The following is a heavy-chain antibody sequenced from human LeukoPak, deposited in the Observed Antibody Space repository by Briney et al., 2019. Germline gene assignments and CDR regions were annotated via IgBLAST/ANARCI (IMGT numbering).Heavy chain of an antibody. CDR2: ISSSSSYI. V-gene: IGHV3-21*01. D-gene: IGHD6-19*01. CDR3: ARPIRAVAAPSDAFDI. J-gene: IGHJ3*02. Sequence: GGSLRLSCAASGFTFSSYSMNWVRQAPGKGLEWVSSISSSSSYIYYADSVKGRFTISRDNAKNSLYLQMNSLRAEDTAVYYCARPIRAVAAPSDAFDIWGQGTMVTVSS. CDR1: GFTFSSYS.